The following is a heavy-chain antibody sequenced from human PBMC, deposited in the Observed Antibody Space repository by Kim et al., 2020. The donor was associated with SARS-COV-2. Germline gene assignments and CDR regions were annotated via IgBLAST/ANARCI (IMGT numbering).Heavy chain of an antibody. Sequence: GGSLRLSCAASEFTFSTYWMSWVRQAPGKGLEWVANINPDGSQKNYVDSVKGRFIISRDNALNSLYLQMNSLRAEDTALYFCAKDGRTWPYWGRGTLVTVSS. CDR2: INPDGSQK. V-gene: IGHV3-7*01. CDR3: AKDGRTWPY. CDR1: EFTFSTYW. J-gene: IGHJ1*01.